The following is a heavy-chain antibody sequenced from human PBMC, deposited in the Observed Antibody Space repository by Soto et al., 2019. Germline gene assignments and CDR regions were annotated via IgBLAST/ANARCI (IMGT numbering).Heavy chain of an antibody. V-gene: IGHV3-48*01. CDR1: GFTFSSYW. CDR2: ISRSSTTM. Sequence: GSLRLSCAASGFTFSSYWMHWVRQAPGKGLEWVSYISRSSTTMYFADSLKGRFTISRDNAKNSVFLQMSSLRAEDTGVYYCARDGIYSNYASHFFYMDVWGKGTTVTVSS. J-gene: IGHJ6*03. D-gene: IGHD4-4*01. CDR3: ARDGIYSNYASHFFYMDV.